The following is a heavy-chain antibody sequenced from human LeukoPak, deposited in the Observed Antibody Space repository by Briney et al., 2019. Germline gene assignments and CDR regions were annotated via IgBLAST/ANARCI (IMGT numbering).Heavy chain of an antibody. CDR2: ISAYNGNT. Sequence: ASVEVSCKASGYTFTSYGISWVRQAPGQGLEWMGWISAYNGNTNYAQKLQGRVTMTTDTSTSTAYMELRSLRSDDTAVHYCARDYSAATLYYFDYWGQGTLVTVSS. CDR3: ARDYSAATLYYFDY. J-gene: IGHJ4*02. D-gene: IGHD2-15*01. CDR1: GYTFTSYG. V-gene: IGHV1-18*01.